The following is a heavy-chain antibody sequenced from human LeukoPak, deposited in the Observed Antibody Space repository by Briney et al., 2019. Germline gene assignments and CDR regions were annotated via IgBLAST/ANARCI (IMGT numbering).Heavy chain of an antibody. V-gene: IGHV5-10-1*01. CDR1: GYSFTSYW. CDR2: IDPSDSYS. Sequence: GESLKISCKGSGYSFTSYWITWLRQMPGKGLEWMGRIDPSDSYSNYSPSFQGHVTISTDKSISTAYVQWSSLKASDTAMYYCARSVAATSEHDYWGQGTLVTVSS. D-gene: IGHD2-15*01. J-gene: IGHJ4*02. CDR3: ARSVAATSEHDY.